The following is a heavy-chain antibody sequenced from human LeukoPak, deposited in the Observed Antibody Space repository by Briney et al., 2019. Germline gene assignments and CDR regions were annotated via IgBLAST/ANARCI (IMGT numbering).Heavy chain of an antibody. V-gene: IGHV3-15*01. CDR3: IRGSGYYTA. D-gene: IGHD3-3*01. CDR2: IKSKSVGETT. CDR1: GFTFSDAW. Sequence: GGSLRLSCATSGFTFSDAWMSWVRQAPGKGLEWVGLIKSKSVGETTDYAAPVKGRFTMSRDDSKNTLYLQINSLKTEDTAVYYCIRGSGYYTAWGQGTLVTVSS. J-gene: IGHJ5*02.